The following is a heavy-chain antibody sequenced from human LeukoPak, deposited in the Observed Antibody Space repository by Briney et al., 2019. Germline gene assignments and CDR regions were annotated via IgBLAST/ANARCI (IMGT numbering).Heavy chain of an antibody. J-gene: IGHJ4*02. CDR3: ARVHYDILTGYSYFDY. CDR1: GGSISSGDYY. CDR2: IYYSGST. Sequence: PSETLSLTCTVSGGSISSGDYYWSWIRQPPGKGLEWIGYIYYSGSTYYNPSLKSRLNISVDTSNNQFSLRLSSVTAADTAVYYCARVHYDILTGYSYFDYWGQGTLVTVSS. V-gene: IGHV4-30-4*01. D-gene: IGHD3-9*01.